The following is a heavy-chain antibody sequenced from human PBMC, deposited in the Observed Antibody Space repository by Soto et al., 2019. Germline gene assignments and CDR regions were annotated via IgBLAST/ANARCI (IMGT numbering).Heavy chain of an antibody. J-gene: IGHJ4*02. D-gene: IGHD3-16*01. CDR3: ATKGARPPGEYYDYVWGSYDGREYYFDY. Sequence: ASVKVSCKVSGYTLTELSMHWVRQAPGKGLEWMGGFDPEDGETIYAQKFQGRVTMTEDTSTDTAYMELSSLRSEDTAVYYCATKGARPPGEYYDYVWGSYDGREYYFDYWGQGTLVTVSS. V-gene: IGHV1-24*01. CDR2: FDPEDGET. CDR1: GYTLTELS.